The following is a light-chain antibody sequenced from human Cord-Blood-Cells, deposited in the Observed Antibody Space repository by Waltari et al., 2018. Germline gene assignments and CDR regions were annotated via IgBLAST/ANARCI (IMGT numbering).Light chain of an antibody. J-gene: IGKJ2*01. CDR2: DAS. Sequence: EIVLTPSPATLSLSPGERATLSCTASQSVSSYLAWYQQKPGQAPRLLIYDASNRATGIPARFSGSGSGTDFTLTISSLEPEDFAVYYCQQRSNWPLYTFGQGTKLEIK. V-gene: IGKV3-11*01. CDR1: QSVSSY. CDR3: QQRSNWPLYT.